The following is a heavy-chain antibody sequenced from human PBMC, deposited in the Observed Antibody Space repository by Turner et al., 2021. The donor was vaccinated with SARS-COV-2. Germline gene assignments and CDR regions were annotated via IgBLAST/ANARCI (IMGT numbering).Heavy chain of an antibody. D-gene: IGHD1-7*01. CDR1: GVTFSSYA. CDR3: ARPLGWNYYRCLEY. J-gene: IGHJ4*02. CDR2: ISYDGTNK. V-gene: IGHV3-30-3*01. Sequence: QVQLVESGGGVVQAGKSLRLTCAASGVTFSSYAIHWVRQAPGKGLEWVAVISYDGTNKYYADSVKGRFTFSRDDSKNTLYLQMNSLRTEDTAVYYCARPLGWNYYRCLEYWGQGTLVTVSS.